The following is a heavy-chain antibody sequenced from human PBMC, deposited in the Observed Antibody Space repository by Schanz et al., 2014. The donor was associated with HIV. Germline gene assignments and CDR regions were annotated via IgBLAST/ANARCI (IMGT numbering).Heavy chain of an antibody. CDR3: ARDSPVAAGTLDY. D-gene: IGHD6-13*01. CDR1: GGTFSNYA. CDR2: IIPIIGTA. V-gene: IGHV1-69*01. J-gene: IGHJ4*02. Sequence: QVQLVQSGAEVKKPGSSVQVSCKASGGTFSNYAMTWVRQAPGQGLEWMAGIIPIIGTADYAQKFQGRATITADESTSTAYMELSSLRSEDTAVYYCARDSPVAAGTLDYWGQGTLVTVSS.